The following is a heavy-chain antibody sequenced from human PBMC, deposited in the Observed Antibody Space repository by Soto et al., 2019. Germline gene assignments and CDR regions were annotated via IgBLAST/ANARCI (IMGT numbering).Heavy chain of an antibody. Sequence: QVQLVQSGAEAKKPGASVKVSCKASGGTFTDYAFSWVRQAPGQGLEWMGGIIPIFRPSNFAQKFQGRLPIFADASAGTAYMELSSLRSADTAIYYCAKDVGFQQHLFVFDLWGQGTLVTVSS. CDR2: IIPIFRPS. J-gene: IGHJ4*02. CDR3: AKDVGFQQHLFVFDL. D-gene: IGHD3-10*02. V-gene: IGHV1-69*01. CDR1: GGTFTDYA.